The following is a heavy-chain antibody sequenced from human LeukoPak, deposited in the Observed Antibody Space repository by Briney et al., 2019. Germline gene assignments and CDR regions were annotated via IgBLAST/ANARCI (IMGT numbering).Heavy chain of an antibody. Sequence: SETLSLTCTASGGSISSGSYYWSWIRQPAGKGLEWIGRIYTSGSTNYNPSLKSRVTISVDTSKNQFSLKLSSVTAADTAVYYCARFSYDSSGYYFDYWGQGTLVTVSS. V-gene: IGHV4-61*02. D-gene: IGHD3-22*01. CDR1: GGSISSGSYY. J-gene: IGHJ4*02. CDR2: IYTSGST. CDR3: ARFSYDSSGYYFDY.